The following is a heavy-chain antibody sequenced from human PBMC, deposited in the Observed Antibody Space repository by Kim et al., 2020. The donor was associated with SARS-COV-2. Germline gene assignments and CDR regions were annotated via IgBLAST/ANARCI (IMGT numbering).Heavy chain of an antibody. D-gene: IGHD3-22*01. CDR3: ARDPFAVYYDSSADDAFDI. J-gene: IGHJ3*02. Sequence: NPSLKSRITMSVDTSKNQFSLKLSSVTAADTAVYYCARDPFAVYYDSSADDAFDIWGQGTMVTVSS. V-gene: IGHV4-31*02.